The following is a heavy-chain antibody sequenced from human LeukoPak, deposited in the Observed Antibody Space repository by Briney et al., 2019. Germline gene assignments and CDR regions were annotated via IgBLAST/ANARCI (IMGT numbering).Heavy chain of an antibody. CDR1: GFVFNTYW. V-gene: IGHV3-74*03. J-gene: IGHJ5*02. CDR2: ISADGTAT. CDR3: ARDAGEMFDP. Sequence: GGSLRLSCTASGFVFNTYWMHWIRQAPGKGLVWVAFISADGTATKYADSVKGRLTTSRDNAKNTLYLQMNSLRVDDTAFYYCARDAGEMFDPWGQGTLVTVSS. D-gene: IGHD3-16*01.